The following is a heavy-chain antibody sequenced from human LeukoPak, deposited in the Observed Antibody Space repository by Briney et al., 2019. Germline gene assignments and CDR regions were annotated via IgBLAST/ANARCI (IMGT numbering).Heavy chain of an antibody. Sequence: GGSLRLSCAASGFTFSSSRMHWVRQPPGKGLVWVSRIHPDGSSTDYADSVKGRFTISRDDPKNTLYLQMNSLRAEDTAVYYCASSAYHYIYWGQGTLVTVSS. D-gene: IGHD3-22*01. CDR3: ASSAYHYIY. J-gene: IGHJ4*02. V-gene: IGHV3-74*01. CDR1: GFTFSSSR. CDR2: IHPDGSST.